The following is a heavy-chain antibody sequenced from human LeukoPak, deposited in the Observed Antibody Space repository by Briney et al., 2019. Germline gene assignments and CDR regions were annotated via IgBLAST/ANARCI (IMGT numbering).Heavy chain of an antibody. CDR2: ITGSGTST. CDR1: GFTFSNYA. Sequence: GASLRLSCVASGFTFSNYAMSWVRQAPGKGLEWVSAITGSGTSTYYADSLKGRSTISRDNSKNTVFLQMNSLRHEDTAIYYCVIWGDYDVLTGYYVPDYWGQGTLVTVSS. V-gene: IGHV3-23*01. D-gene: IGHD3-9*01. J-gene: IGHJ4*02. CDR3: VIWGDYDVLTGYYVPDY.